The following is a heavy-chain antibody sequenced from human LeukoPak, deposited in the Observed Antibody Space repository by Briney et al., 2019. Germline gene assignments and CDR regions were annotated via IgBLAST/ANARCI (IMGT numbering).Heavy chain of an antibody. CDR3: ARGGRF. CDR1: GFTFSSYW. V-gene: IGHV3-7*03. D-gene: IGHD3-10*01. J-gene: IGHJ4*02. Sequence: GGSLSLSCAASGFTFSSYWMTWVRQAAGKGLEWVANIKEDGSEKYYVDSVKGRFTISRDNAKNSMYLQMNSLRAEDTAVYYCARGGRFWGQGTLVTVSS. CDR2: IKEDGSEK.